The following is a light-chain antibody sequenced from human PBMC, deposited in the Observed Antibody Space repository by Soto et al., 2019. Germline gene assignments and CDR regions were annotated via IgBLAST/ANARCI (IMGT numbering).Light chain of an antibody. V-gene: IGKV3-20*01. CDR1: QSVSSSY. Sequence: EIVLTQSPGTLPLSPGERATLSCRASQSVSSSYLAWYQQKPGQAPRLLIYGASSRATGIPDRFSGSGSGTAFTLTSSRLEPDDFAVYYCQQYGSSPTFGQGPKVEIK. CDR3: QQYGSSPT. CDR2: GAS. J-gene: IGKJ1*01.